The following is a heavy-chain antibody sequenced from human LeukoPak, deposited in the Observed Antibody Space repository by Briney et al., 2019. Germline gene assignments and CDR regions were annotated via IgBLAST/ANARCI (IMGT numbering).Heavy chain of an antibody. V-gene: IGHV4-59*01. D-gene: IGHD6-19*01. Sequence: SETLSLTCTVSGGSISSYYWSWIRRPPGKGLEWIGYIYYSGSTNYNPSLKSRVTISVDTSKNQFSLKLSSVTAADTAVYYCAREMAVAGTGPSYYYYYMDVWGKGTTVTVSS. CDR2: IYYSGST. J-gene: IGHJ6*03. CDR1: GGSISSYY. CDR3: AREMAVAGTGPSYYYYYMDV.